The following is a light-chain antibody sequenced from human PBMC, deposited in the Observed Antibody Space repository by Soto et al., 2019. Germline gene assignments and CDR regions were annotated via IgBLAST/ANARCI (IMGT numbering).Light chain of an antibody. CDR2: EVT. J-gene: IGLJ1*01. CDR1: SSDVGGYNY. V-gene: IGLV2-8*01. CDR3: SSYAGSNNLYV. Sequence: QSVLTQPPSASGSPGQSVTISCTGTSSDVGGYNYVSWYQQHPGKAPKLMIYEVTKRPSGVPDRFSGSKSGNTASLNVSGLQTDDEADYYCSSYAGSNNLYVFGTGTKVTVL.